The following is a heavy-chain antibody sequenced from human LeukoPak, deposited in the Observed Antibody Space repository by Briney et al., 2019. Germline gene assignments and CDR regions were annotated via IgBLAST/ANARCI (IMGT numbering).Heavy chain of an antibody. V-gene: IGHV4-59*01. Sequence: PSETLSLTCTVSGGSISSYYWSWIRLPPRQGLGRIGYIYYSGSTNTNPSPNSRVPVSVDTSKNQFSLKLSSVTAADTAVYYCARASGITGTIVIYDYWGQGTLVTVSS. CDR2: IYYSGST. CDR3: ARASGITGTIVIYDY. J-gene: IGHJ4*02. D-gene: IGHD1-7*01. CDR1: GGSISSYY.